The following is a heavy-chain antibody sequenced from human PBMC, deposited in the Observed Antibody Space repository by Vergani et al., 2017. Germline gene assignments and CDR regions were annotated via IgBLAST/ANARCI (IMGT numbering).Heavy chain of an antibody. CDR3: ARGRLLFIVGSGWYDY. J-gene: IGHJ4*02. CDR1: GGSFSGYY. Sequence: QVQLQQWGAGLLKPSETLSLTCAVYGGSFSGYYWSWIRQPPGKGLEWIGEINHSGSTNYNPSLKSRVTISVDTSKNQFSLKLSSVTAADTAVYYCARGRLLFIVGSGWYDYWGQGTLVTVSS. D-gene: IGHD6-19*01. V-gene: IGHV4-34*01. CDR2: INHSGST.